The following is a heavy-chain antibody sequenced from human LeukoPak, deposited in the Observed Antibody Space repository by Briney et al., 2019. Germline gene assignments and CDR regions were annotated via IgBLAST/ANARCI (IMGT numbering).Heavy chain of an antibody. Sequence: PGGSLRLSCAASGFTFSSYPMHWVRQAPGKGLEWVAVISYDGSNKYYADSVKGRFTISRDNSKNTLYLQMNSLRAEDTAVYYCARGPRFGISLIVGITKGHFDYWGQGTLVTVSS. CDR1: GFTFSSYP. J-gene: IGHJ4*02. CDR3: ARGPRFGISLIVGITKGHFDY. CDR2: ISYDGSNK. D-gene: IGHD3-22*01. V-gene: IGHV3-30*04.